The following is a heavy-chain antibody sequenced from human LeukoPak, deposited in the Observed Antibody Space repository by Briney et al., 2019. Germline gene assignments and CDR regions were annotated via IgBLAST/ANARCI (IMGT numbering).Heavy chain of an antibody. D-gene: IGHD3-10*01. CDR3: ANYGSVSYFAY. Sequence: GGSLRLSCAASGFTFSRFGMHWVRQAPGKGLEWVAVIWYDGSNKYYADSVKGRFAISRDNSKNTLYLQMISLRAEDTAVYYCANYGSVSYFAYWGQGTLVTVSS. J-gene: IGHJ4*02. CDR1: GFTFSRFG. CDR2: IWYDGSNK. V-gene: IGHV3-30*02.